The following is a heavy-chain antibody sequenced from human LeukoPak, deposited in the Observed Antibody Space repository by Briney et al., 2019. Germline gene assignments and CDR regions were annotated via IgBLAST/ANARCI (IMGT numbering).Heavy chain of an antibody. CDR2: ISAYNGNT. J-gene: IGHJ6*03. D-gene: IGHD1-14*01. CDR3: ARGNPDYSYYYYMDV. Sequence: ASVKVSCKASGYTFTSYGISWVRQAPGQGLEWMGWISAYNGNTNYAQKLQGRVTMTTDTSTSTAYMALRSLRSDDTAVYYCARGNPDYSYYYYMDVWGKGTTVTVSS. V-gene: IGHV1-18*01. CDR1: GYTFTSYG.